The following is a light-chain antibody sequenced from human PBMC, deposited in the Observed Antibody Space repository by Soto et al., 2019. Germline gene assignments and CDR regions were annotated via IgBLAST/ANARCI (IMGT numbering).Light chain of an antibody. CDR2: GAS. V-gene: IGKV3-20*01. J-gene: IGKJ1*01. Sequence: EIVLTQSPGTLSLSPGERATLSCRASRSVSSSYLAWYQQKPGQAPRLLIYGASSRATGIPDRFSGSGSGTDFTLTISRLEPEDFAVHYCQQYGSSRTFGQGTKVEIK. CDR3: QQYGSSRT. CDR1: RSVSSSY.